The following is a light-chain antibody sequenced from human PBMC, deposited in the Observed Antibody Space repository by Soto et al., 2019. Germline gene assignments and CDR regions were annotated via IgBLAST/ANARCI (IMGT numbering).Light chain of an antibody. J-gene: IGKJ4*01. Sequence: EIVLTQSPATLSLSPGERATLSCRASQSVSSYLAWYQQKPGQAPRLLISDASNRATGIPARFSGSGSVTDFTLTVSSLEPEDFAVDYCQQRRDWPLTFGGGTKVEI. CDR1: QSVSSY. V-gene: IGKV3-11*01. CDR2: DAS. CDR3: QQRRDWPLT.